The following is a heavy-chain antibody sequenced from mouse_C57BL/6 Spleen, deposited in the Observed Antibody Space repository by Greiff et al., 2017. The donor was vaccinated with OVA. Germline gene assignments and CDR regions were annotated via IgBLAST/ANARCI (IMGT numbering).Heavy chain of an antibody. CDR2: IDPSDSYT. J-gene: IGHJ4*01. V-gene: IGHV1-50*01. Sequence: QVQLKQPGAELVKPGASVKLSCKASGYTFTSYWMQWVKQRPGQGLEWIGEIDPSDSYTNYNQKVKGKATLTVDTSSSTAYMQLSSLTSEDSAVYYCARSRDGYYAMDYWGQGTSVTVSS. CDR1: GYTFTSYW. CDR3: ARSRDGYYAMDY. D-gene: IGHD2-3*01.